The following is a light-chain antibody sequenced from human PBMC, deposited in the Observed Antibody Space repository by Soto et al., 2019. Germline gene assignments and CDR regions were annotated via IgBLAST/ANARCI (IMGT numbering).Light chain of an antibody. Sequence: EKVLTQSPATLSVSPGERATLSCRASQSVSSNLAWYQQKPGQAPRLLIYGASSRATDSPGRCSGSGSGTEFTLTISSLQSEDFAVYYCQQYDNWPITFGQGTRLE. CDR3: QQYDNWPIT. CDR2: GAS. J-gene: IGKJ5*01. CDR1: QSVSSN. V-gene: IGKV3-15*01.